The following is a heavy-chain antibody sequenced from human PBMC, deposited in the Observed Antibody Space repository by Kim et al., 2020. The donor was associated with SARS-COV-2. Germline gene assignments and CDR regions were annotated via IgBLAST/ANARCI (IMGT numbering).Heavy chain of an antibody. Sequence: YAQGFTGRFVFSLDTSVSTAYLQISSLKTEDTAVYYCARGMLVGPSYYFDYWGQGTLVTVSS. J-gene: IGHJ4*02. D-gene: IGHD2-8*01. CDR3: ARGMLVGPSYYFDY. V-gene: IGHV7-4-1*02.